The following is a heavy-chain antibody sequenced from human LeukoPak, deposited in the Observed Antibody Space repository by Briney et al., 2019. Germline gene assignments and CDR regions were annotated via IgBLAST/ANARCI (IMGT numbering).Heavy chain of an antibody. J-gene: IGHJ6*03. CDR3: ARDSLNSSSSLYYYYYMDV. CDR1: GGSISSSSYY. V-gene: IGHV4-39*07. D-gene: IGHD6-6*01. CDR2: IYHSGST. Sequence: SETLSLTCTVSGGSISSSSYYWGWIRQPPGKGLEWIGSIYHSGSTYYNPSLKSRVTISVDRSKNQFSLKLSSVTAADTAVYYCARDSLNSSSSLYYYYYMDVWGKGTTVTVSS.